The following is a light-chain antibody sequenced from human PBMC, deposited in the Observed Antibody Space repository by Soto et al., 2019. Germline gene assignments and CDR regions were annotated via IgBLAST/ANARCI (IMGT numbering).Light chain of an antibody. CDR3: AAWDGSLQSWV. Sequence: QSVLTQPPSASGTPGQRVTISSSGSSSNIGSHVVNWYQQVPGTAPKLLLYTNNQRPSGVPDRFSDAKSGTSASLAISGLQSEDEADYYCAAWDGSLQSWVFGGGTKVTVL. CDR2: TNN. V-gene: IGLV1-44*01. CDR1: SSNIGSHV. J-gene: IGLJ3*02.